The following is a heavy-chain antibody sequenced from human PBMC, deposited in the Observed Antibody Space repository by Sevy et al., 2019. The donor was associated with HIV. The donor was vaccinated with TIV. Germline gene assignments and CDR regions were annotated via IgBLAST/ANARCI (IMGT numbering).Heavy chain of an antibody. CDR2: IYYSGST. D-gene: IGHD3-22*01. CDR1: GGSISSYY. CDR3: ARLYYYDSSGSDAFDI. Sequence: SETLSLTCTVSGGSISSYYWSWIRQPPGKGLEWIGYIYYSGSTNYNPSLKSRVTISVDTSKNQFSLKLSSVTAADTAVYYCARLYYYDSSGSDAFDIWGQGTMVTVSS. V-gene: IGHV4-59*01. J-gene: IGHJ3*02.